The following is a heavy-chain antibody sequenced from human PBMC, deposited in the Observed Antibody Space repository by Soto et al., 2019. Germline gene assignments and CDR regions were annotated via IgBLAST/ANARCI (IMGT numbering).Heavy chain of an antibody. D-gene: IGHD2-21*01. J-gene: IGHJ3*02. CDR1: GFTFSGYY. V-gene: IGHV3-11*01. CDR2: ISSSGSTI. Sequence: QVQLVESGGGLVKPGGSLRLSCAASGFTFSGYYMSWIRQAPGKGLEWASYISSSGSTIYYADSVKGRFTISSDNAKNSLYLQMNSLRAEDTGVYYCASPVAYCGGECQDAFDIWGHGTMVTVSS. CDR3: ASPVAYCGGECQDAFDI.